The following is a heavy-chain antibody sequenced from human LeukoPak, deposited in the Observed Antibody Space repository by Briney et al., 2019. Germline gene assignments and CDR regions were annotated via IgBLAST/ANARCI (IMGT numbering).Heavy chain of an antibody. Sequence: SGPTLVNPTQTLTLTCTFSGFSLSTSGVGLGWIRQPPGKALEWLALIYWDDDKRYSPSLKSRLTITKDTSKNQVVLTMTNMDPVDTATYYCAHAPTRGPLRSPQTWIQLFSYWGQGTLVTVSS. J-gene: IGHJ4*02. V-gene: IGHV2-5*02. CDR3: AHAPTRGPLRSPQTWIQLFSY. CDR2: IYWDDDK. CDR1: GFSLSTSGVG. D-gene: IGHD5-18*01.